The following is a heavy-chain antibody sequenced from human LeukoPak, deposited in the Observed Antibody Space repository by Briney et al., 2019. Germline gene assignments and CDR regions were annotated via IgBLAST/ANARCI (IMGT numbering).Heavy chain of an antibody. Sequence: PSETLSLTCAVYGGSFSGYYWSWIRQPPGKGLEWIGEINHSGSTNYNPSLKSRVTVSVDTSKNQYSLKLSSVTAADTAVYYCARHGLRYWKERVNGFDIWGQGTVVTVSS. CDR3: ARHGLRYWKERVNGFDI. V-gene: IGHV4-34*01. CDR1: GGSFSGYY. D-gene: IGHD3-9*01. CDR2: INHSGST. J-gene: IGHJ3*02.